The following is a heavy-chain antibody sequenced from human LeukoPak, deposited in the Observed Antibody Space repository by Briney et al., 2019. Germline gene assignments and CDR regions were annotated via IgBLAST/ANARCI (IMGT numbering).Heavy chain of an antibody. J-gene: IGHJ6*02. D-gene: IGHD6-13*01. CDR1: GYTFTSYY. Sequence: SVKVSCKASGYTFTSYYMHWVRQAPGQGLEWMGIINPSGGSTSYAQKFQGRVTMTRDTSTSTVYMELSSLRSEDTAVYYCAREWGLGGIAAAGMNGMDVWGQGTTVTVSS. CDR2: INPSGGST. CDR3: AREWGLGGIAAAGMNGMDV. V-gene: IGHV1-46*01.